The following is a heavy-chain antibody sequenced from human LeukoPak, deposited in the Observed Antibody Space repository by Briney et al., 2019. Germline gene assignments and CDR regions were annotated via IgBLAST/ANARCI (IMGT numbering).Heavy chain of an antibody. J-gene: IGHJ4*02. V-gene: IGHV4-4*02. CDR2: IYHRGSP. CDR3: ATRLFYDSTGYFDY. CDR1: GGSISNDNW. Sequence: SGTLSLTCAVSGGSISNDNWWSWVRQPPGKGLEWIGEIYHRGSPNYNPSLKSRVTLSVDKSKNQLSLKLSSVTAADTAVYYCATRLFYDSTGYFDYWGQGTLVTVSS. D-gene: IGHD3-22*01.